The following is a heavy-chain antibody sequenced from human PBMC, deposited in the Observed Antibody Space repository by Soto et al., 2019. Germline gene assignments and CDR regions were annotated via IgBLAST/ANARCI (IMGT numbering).Heavy chain of an antibody. V-gene: IGHV4-4*02. CDR2: IYHSGST. J-gene: IGHJ4*02. CDR3: ARSDEGIAAAGTHY. CDR1: GGSISSSNW. Sequence: QVQLQESGPGLVKPSGTLSLTCAVSGGSISSSNWWSWVRQPPGKGLEWIGEIYHSGSTNYNPSLNSRVTISVDKSKNQFSLKLSSVTAAETAVYYCARSDEGIAAAGTHYWGQGTLVTVSS. D-gene: IGHD6-13*01.